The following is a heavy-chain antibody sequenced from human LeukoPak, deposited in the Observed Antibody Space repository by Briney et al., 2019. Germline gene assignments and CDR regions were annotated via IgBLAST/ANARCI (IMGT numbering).Heavy chain of an antibody. V-gene: IGHV4-61*09. Sequence: PSETLSLTCTVSGGSISSGSYYWAWIRQPAGKGLEWIGHLYTSGTTSYNPSLQSRVTISADTSKHQFSLRLTSVTAADTAVYYCARAGGSVGWYGTIDSWGQGTLVTVSS. D-gene: IGHD6-19*01. CDR1: GGSISSGSYY. CDR3: ARAGGSVGWYGTIDS. J-gene: IGHJ4*02. CDR2: LYTSGTT.